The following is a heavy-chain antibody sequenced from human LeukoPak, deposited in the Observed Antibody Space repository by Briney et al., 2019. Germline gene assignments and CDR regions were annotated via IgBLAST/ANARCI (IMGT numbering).Heavy chain of an antibody. CDR1: GFTLSSSG. Sequence: GGSLRLSCAASGFTLSSSGMHWVRQAPGKGLEWVAIISFDGSKKYYADSVKGRFTISRDNSESTLFLQMNSLRAEDTAVYFCAKSIGAVGDFWGQGTLVTVSA. CDR3: AKSIGAVGDF. D-gene: IGHD6-13*01. V-gene: IGHV3-30*18. CDR2: ISFDGSKK. J-gene: IGHJ4*02.